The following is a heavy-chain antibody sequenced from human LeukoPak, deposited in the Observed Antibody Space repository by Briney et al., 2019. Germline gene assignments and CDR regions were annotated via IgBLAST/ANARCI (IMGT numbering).Heavy chain of an antibody. CDR3: AKVLYGSGSYLSY. CDR2: ISGSGGNT. Sequence: GGSLRLSCVASGFTFSSYAMAWFRQAPGKGLEWVSVISGSGGNTYNADSVKGRFTISRDNSKNTLYLQMNSLRAEDTAVYYCAKVLYGSGSYLSYWGQGTLVTVSS. V-gene: IGHV3-23*01. D-gene: IGHD3-10*01. CDR1: GFTFSSYA. J-gene: IGHJ4*02.